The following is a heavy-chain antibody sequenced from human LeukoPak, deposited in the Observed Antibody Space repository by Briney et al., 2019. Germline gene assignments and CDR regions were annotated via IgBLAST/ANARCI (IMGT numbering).Heavy chain of an antibody. D-gene: IGHD3-22*01. CDR3: AKRLYDSSGYYPFDY. V-gene: IGHV3-23*01. CDR2: ISGSGGST. J-gene: IGHJ4*02. CDR1: GVTFSNYA. Sequence: AGSLRLSCAASGVTFSNYAMSWVRQAPGKGLEWVSAISGSGGSTYYADSVKGRFTISRDNSKNTLYLQMTSLRAEDTAVYYCAKRLYDSSGYYPFDYWGQGTLVTVSS.